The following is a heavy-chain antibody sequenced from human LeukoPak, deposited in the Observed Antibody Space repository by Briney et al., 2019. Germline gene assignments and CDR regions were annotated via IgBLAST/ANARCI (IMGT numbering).Heavy chain of an antibody. CDR2: IIPIFGTA. J-gene: IGHJ4*02. CDR3: AASSYYDYVWGSYREYYFDY. CDR1: GGTFSSYA. V-gene: IGHV1-69*05. Sequence: SSVKVSCKASGGTFSSYAISWVRQAPGQGLEWMGRIIPIFGTANYAQKFQGRVTITTDESTSTAYMELSSLRSEDTAVYYCAASSYYDYVWGSYREYYFDYWGQGTLVTVSS. D-gene: IGHD3-16*02.